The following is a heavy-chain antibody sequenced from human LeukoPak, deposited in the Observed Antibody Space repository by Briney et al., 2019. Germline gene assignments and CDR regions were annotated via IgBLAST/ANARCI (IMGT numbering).Heavy chain of an antibody. CDR2: ITTSSIYI. J-gene: IGHJ4*02. V-gene: IGHV3-21*03. Sequence: GGSLRLSCAASGFTFSRYSMNWVRQAPGKGLEWVSSITTSSIYIYYAESLKGRFTISRDNAKNSLYLQMNSLRAEDTAVYYCTTDSYGYERSYYWGQGTLVTVSS. CDR3: TTDSYGYERSYY. D-gene: IGHD5-18*01. CDR1: GFTFSRYS.